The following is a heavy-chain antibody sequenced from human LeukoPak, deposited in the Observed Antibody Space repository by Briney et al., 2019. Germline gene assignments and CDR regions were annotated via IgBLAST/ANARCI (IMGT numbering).Heavy chain of an antibody. V-gene: IGHV4-59*08. CDR1: GGSVSSYF. Sequence: MSSETLSLTCTVAGGSVSSYFWSWIRQPPGKGLEWIGYIYYSGSTNYNPSLKSRVTISVDTSKNQFSLKLSSVTAADTAVYYCARRQGDYWGQGTLVTVSS. CDR2: IYYSGST. CDR3: ARRQGDY. J-gene: IGHJ4*02.